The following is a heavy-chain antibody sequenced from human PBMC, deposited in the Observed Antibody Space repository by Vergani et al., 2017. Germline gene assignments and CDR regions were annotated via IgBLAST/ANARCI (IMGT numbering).Heavy chain of an antibody. D-gene: IGHD5-12*01. V-gene: IGHV3-23*01. J-gene: IGHJ6*02. CDR2: ISGSGGST. Sequence: EVQLLESGGDLVQPGGSLRLSCAASGFTFNHYAMNWVRQAPGKGLEWVSGISGSGGSTYSAGSVKGRFTISRDRSKNTLYLQMNSLSAGDTAVYYCAKANPRNSGYDYLYYYHAMDVWGQGTTVTVSS. CDR3: AKANPRNSGYDYLYYYHAMDV. CDR1: GFTFNHYA.